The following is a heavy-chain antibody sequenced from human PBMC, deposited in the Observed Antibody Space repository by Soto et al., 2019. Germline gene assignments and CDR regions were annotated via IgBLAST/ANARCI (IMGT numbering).Heavy chain of an antibody. D-gene: IGHD3-16*01. Sequence: SETLSLTCTVSGGSISGGGYYWGWIGQPPGKGLEWIGYIYYSGSTYYNPSLKSRVTISVDTSKNQFSLKLSSVTAADTAVYYCARARRLFAGGAPLGDWFDPWGQGTLVTVSS. CDR3: ARARRLFAGGAPLGDWFDP. CDR2: IYYSGST. J-gene: IGHJ5*02. CDR1: GGSISGGGYY. V-gene: IGHV4-30-4*01.